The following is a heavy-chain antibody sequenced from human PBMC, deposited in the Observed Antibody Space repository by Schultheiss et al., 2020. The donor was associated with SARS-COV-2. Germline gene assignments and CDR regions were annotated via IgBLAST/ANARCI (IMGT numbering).Heavy chain of an antibody. V-gene: IGHV3-23*01. CDR2: ISGSGGST. CDR1: GFTFSSYA. Sequence: GGSLRLSCAASGFTFSSYAMSWVRQAPGKGLEWVSGISGSGGSTYYADSVKGRFTISRDNSKNTLYLQMNSLRAEDTAVYYCARDGLIAAADYYYYYGMDVWGQGTTVTVSS. D-gene: IGHD6-13*01. CDR3: ARDGLIAAADYYYYYGMDV. J-gene: IGHJ6*02.